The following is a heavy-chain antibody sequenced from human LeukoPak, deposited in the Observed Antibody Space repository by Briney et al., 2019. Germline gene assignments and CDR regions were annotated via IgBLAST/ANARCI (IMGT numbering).Heavy chain of an antibody. V-gene: IGHV3-23*01. CDR1: GFTLSSYG. CDR3: AVHYYSYYYMDV. Sequence: GGTLRLSCAASGFTLSSYGMSWVRQAPGKGLEWVSAISGSGGSTYYADSVKGRFTISRDNSKNTLYLQMNSLRAEDTAVYYCAVHYYSYYYMDVWGKGTTVTVSS. CDR2: ISGSGGST. J-gene: IGHJ6*03.